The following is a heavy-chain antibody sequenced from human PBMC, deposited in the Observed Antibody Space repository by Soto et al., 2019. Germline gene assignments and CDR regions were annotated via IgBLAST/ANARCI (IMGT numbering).Heavy chain of an antibody. CDR3: ASELAALTWFDP. CDR1: GFTFSSYS. V-gene: IGHV3-48*02. Sequence: EVQLVESGGGLVQPGGSLRLSCAASGFTFSSYSMNWVRQAPGKGLEWVSYISSSSSTIYYADSVKGRFTISRDNAKNSLYLQMTSLRDEDTAVYYCASELAALTWFDPWGQGTLVTVSS. D-gene: IGHD1-1*01. CDR2: ISSSSSTI. J-gene: IGHJ5*02.